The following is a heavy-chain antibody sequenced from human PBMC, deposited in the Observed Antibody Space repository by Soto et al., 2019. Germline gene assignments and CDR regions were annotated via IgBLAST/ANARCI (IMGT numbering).Heavy chain of an antibody. CDR1: GFTFSSYG. J-gene: IGHJ4*02. D-gene: IGHD6-19*01. CDR2: IWYDGSNK. V-gene: IGHV3-33*01. CDR3: ARGASAVAASLDY. Sequence: QVQLVESGGGVVQPGRSLRLSCAASGFTFSSYGMHWVRQAPGKGLEWVAFIWYDGSNKYYTDSVKGRFTISSDNSKNTVFLQMSSLSAEDTAVYYCARGASAVAASLDYWAQGTLVSVSS.